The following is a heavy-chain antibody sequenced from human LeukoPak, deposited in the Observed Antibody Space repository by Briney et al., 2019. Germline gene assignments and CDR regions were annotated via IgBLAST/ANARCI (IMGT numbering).Heavy chain of an antibody. CDR2: IKLYGSEK. J-gene: IGHJ4*02. D-gene: IGHD3-3*01. Sequence: PGGSLRLSCVASGFTFGKYCMSWVRQAPGKGLEWVANIKLYGSEKNYVDSVKGRFTISRDNTKNSLYLQMNSLRAEDTAVFYCARDQYDTWSRRGNFDSWGQGTLVIVSS. CDR3: ARDQYDTWSRRGNFDS. CDR1: GFTFGKYC. V-gene: IGHV3-7*03.